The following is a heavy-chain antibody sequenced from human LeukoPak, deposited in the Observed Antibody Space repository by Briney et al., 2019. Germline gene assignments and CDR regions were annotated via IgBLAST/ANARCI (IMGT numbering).Heavy chain of an antibody. J-gene: IGHJ5*02. Sequence: PGGSLRLSCAASGFNFSNYDMHWVRQAPGKGLEWVAFIRYDGSDKYYADSVKGRFTISRDNSKNTLYLQMNGLRTVDTAVYYCAKGDTSWGQGTLVTVSS. D-gene: IGHD2-21*02. CDR1: GFNFSNYD. CDR3: AKGDTS. CDR2: IRYDGSDK. V-gene: IGHV3-30*02.